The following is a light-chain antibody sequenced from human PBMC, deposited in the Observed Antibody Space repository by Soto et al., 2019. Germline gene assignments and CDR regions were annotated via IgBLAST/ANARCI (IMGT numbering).Light chain of an antibody. CDR1: SSDVGSYNL. CDR3: CSYGGSSTFVV. J-gene: IGLJ2*01. CDR2: EVS. V-gene: IGLV2-23*02. Sequence: QSALTQPASVSGSPGQSITISCTGTSSDVGSYNLVSWYQQHPGKAPKLMIYEVSKRPSGVSNRFSGSKSGNTASLTISGLQAEDEAYYYCCSYGGSSTFVVFGGGTKLTVL.